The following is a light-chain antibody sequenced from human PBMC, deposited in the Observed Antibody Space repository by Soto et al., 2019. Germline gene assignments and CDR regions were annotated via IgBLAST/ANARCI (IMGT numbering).Light chain of an antibody. CDR2: AAS. J-gene: IGKJ5*01. Sequence: EIVLTQSLGTLSLSPGERATLSCRASQSVSSSHLAWYQHKPGQAPRLLIYAASSRATGSPDRFSGGGSGTDFTLTISRLEPEDFAVYYCQQYNSWPPITFGQVRRLEVK. CDR1: QSVSSSH. CDR3: QQYNSWPPIT. V-gene: IGKV3-20*01.